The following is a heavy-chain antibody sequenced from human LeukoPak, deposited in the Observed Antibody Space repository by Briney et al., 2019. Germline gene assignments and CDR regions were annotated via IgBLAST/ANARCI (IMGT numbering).Heavy chain of an antibody. CDR2: ISGSGGST. J-gene: IGHJ3*02. Sequence: GGSLRLSCAASGFTFSSYAMSWVRQAPGKGLEWVSAISGSGGSTYYADSVKGRFTISRDNAKNSLYLQMNSLRAEDTAVYYCARRRGYSYGPDTAHAFDIWGQGTMVTVSS. CDR3: ARRRGYSYGPDTAHAFDI. V-gene: IGHV3-23*01. CDR1: GFTFSSYA. D-gene: IGHD5-18*01.